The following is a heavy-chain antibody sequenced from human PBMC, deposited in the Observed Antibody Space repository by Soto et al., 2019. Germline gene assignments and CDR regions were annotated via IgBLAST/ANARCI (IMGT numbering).Heavy chain of an antibody. D-gene: IGHD5-18*01. Sequence: ASVKVSCKASGYTFTSYDINWVRQATGQGLEWMGWMNPNSGNTGDAQKFQGRVTMTRNTSISTAYMELGSLRSEDTAVYYCAGGYSYMYYYYMDVWGKGTTVTVSS. CDR2: MNPNSGNT. V-gene: IGHV1-8*01. CDR3: AGGYSYMYYYYMDV. J-gene: IGHJ6*03. CDR1: GYTFTSYD.